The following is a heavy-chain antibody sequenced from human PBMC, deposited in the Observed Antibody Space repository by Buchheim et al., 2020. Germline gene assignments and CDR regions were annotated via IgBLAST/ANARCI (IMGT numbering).Heavy chain of an antibody. CDR3: AKGSGYVGFNWFDP. CDR1: EFPLSDYG. Sequence: QVQLVESGGGVVQSGRSLRLSCAASEFPLSDYGMHRVRQAPGKGLEGVAVISYDGSNKYYADSVKGRFNISRDNSKHTLYLQTDSLGAEDTAVYYCAKGSGYVGFNWFDPWGQGTL. V-gene: IGHV3-30*18. J-gene: IGHJ5*02. CDR2: ISYDGSNK. D-gene: IGHD5-18*01.